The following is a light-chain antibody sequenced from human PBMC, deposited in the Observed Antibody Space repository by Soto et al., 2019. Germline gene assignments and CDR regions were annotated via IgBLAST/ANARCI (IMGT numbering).Light chain of an antibody. V-gene: IGKV1-39*01. CDR1: QSISSY. J-gene: IGKJ2*01. CDR2: AAS. CDR3: QQSYSTPLYT. Sequence: DIQMTQSPSSLSASVGERVTITCRASQSISSYLNWYQQKPGKAPKLLIYAASSLQSGVPSRFSGSGSGTDFTLTISSLQPEDFATYYCQQSYSTPLYTCGQGNKLEI.